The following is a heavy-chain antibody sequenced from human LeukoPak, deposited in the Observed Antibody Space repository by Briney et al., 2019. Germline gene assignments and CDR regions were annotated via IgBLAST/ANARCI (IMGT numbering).Heavy chain of an antibody. V-gene: IGHV3-74*01. D-gene: IGHD2-15*01. CDR1: GFTFSNYW. CDR2: INSDGSTT. J-gene: IGHJ4*02. CDR3: ERGGYCSGGSCYRGFDY. Sequence: GGSLRLSCAASGFTFSNYWMQWVRQAPGKGLVWVSRINSDGSTTSYADSVKGRFTVSRDNAKNTLFLQMHSLRAEDTAVYYCERGGYCSGGSCYRGFDYWGRGTLVTVSS.